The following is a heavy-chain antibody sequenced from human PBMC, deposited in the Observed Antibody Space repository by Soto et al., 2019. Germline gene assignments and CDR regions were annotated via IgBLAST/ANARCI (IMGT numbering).Heavy chain of an antibody. J-gene: IGHJ6*03. CDR1: GGSISSGGYY. CDR2: IYYSGST. Sequence: SETLSLTCTVSGGSISSGGYYWSWIRQHPGKGLEWIGYIYYSGSTYYNPSLKSRVTISVDTSKNQFSLKLSSVTAADTAVYYCARVIQNLVVPAEQNYYYYMDVWGKGTTVTVSS. D-gene: IGHD2-2*01. CDR3: ARVIQNLVVPAEQNYYYYMDV. V-gene: IGHV4-31*03.